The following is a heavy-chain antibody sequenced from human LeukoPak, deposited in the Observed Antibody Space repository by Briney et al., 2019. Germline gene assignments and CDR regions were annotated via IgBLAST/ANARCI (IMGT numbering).Heavy chain of an antibody. Sequence: PSETLSLTCAVWGGSFRGYYWSWIRQPPGKGLEWIGEINHSGSTNYNPSLKSRVTISVDTSKNQFSLKLSSVTAADTAVYYCARGRLRYYYDSSGYYYGIRFDYWGQGTLVTVSS. D-gene: IGHD3-22*01. CDR1: GGSFRGYY. CDR2: INHSGST. J-gene: IGHJ4*02. V-gene: IGHV4-34*01. CDR3: ARGRLRYYYDSSGYYYGIRFDY.